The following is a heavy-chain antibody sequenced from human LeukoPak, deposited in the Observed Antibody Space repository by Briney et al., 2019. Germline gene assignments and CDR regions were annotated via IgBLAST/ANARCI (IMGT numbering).Heavy chain of an antibody. V-gene: IGHV4-59*08. CDR1: GGSIRSYY. Sequence: SETLSLTCTVSGGSIRSYYWRWLRQPPGQGLEGIGYIYYSGSTNYNLSLKSRVTISVDTSKNQFSLKLSSVTAAVTAVYYCARGLQPTYYYGSGSYYNVESFDYWGQGTLVTVSS. D-gene: IGHD3-10*01. J-gene: IGHJ4*02. CDR2: IYYSGST. CDR3: ARGLQPTYYYGSGSYYNVESFDY.